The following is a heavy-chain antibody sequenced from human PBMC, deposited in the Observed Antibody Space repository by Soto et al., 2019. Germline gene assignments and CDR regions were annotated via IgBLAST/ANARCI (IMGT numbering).Heavy chain of an antibody. D-gene: IGHD6-13*01. CDR3: AKDGEQQLLFEY. CDR2: ISYDGSNK. J-gene: IGHJ4*02. Sequence: GGSLRLSCAASGFTFSSYGMHWVRQAPGKGLEWVAVISYDGSNKYYADSVKGRFTISRDNSKNTLYLQMNSLRAEDTAVYYCAKDGEQQLLFEYWGQGTLVTVSS. CDR1: GFTFSSYG. V-gene: IGHV3-30*18.